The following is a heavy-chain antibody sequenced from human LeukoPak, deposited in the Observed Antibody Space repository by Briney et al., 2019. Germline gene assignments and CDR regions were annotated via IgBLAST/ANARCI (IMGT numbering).Heavy chain of an antibody. V-gene: IGHV4-61*02. CDR1: GGSISSGSYY. D-gene: IGHD3-3*01. Sequence: SETLSLTCTVSGGSISSGSYYWSWIRQPAGKGLEWIGRIHTSGSTNYNPSLKSRVTISVDTSKNQFSLKLSSVTAADTAVYYCARDGIFGVVNYYFDYWGQGTLVTVSS. J-gene: IGHJ4*02. CDR3: ARDGIFGVVNYYFDY. CDR2: IHTSGST.